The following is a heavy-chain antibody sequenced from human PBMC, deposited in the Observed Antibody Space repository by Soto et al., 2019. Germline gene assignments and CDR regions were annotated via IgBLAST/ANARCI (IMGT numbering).Heavy chain of an antibody. D-gene: IGHD6-13*01. V-gene: IGHV4-31*03. CDR1: GGSISGEGYY. CDR2: IHYSGST. CDR3: ARAWTATAGWANWFDR. Sequence: QVQLQESGPGLVEPSQTLSLTCTVSGGSISGEGYYWSWIRQYSGRGLEWIGYIHYSGSTYYNPSLKSRVIIAVDTSKIQFFLNLSSVTAADTAVYYCARAWTATAGWANWFDRWGQGTLVTVSS. J-gene: IGHJ5*02.